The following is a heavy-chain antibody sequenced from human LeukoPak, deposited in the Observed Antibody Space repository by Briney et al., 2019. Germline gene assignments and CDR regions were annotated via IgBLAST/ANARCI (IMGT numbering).Heavy chain of an antibody. CDR3: ARGYCSSTSRYRAGWYFDL. Sequence: SVKVSCKASGGTFSSYAISWVRQAPGQGLEWMGGIIPIFGTANYAQKFQGRVTITTEESTSTAYMELSSLRSEDTAVYYCARGYCSSTSRYRAGWYFDLWGRGTLVTVSS. CDR1: GGTFSSYA. V-gene: IGHV1-69*05. D-gene: IGHD2-2*02. CDR2: IIPIFGTA. J-gene: IGHJ2*01.